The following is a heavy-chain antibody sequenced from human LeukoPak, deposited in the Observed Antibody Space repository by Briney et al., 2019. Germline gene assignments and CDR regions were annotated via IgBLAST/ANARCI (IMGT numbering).Heavy chain of an antibody. Sequence: SETLSLTCTVSGGSISSYYWSWLRQPPGKGLEWIGYIYYSGSTNYNPSLKSRVTISVDTSKNQFSLKLSSVTAADTAVYYCARGQASARYYYYGMDVWGQGTTVTVSS. CDR3: ARGQASARYYYYGMDV. CDR1: GGSISSYY. J-gene: IGHJ6*02. V-gene: IGHV4-59*01. D-gene: IGHD1-26*01. CDR2: IYYSGST.